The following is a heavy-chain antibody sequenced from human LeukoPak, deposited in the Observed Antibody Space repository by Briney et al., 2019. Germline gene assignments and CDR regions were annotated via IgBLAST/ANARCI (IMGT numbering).Heavy chain of an antibody. J-gene: IGHJ4*02. CDR3: AKAPISKDCSGGSCYLSDY. CDR2: VSDSGDYT. D-gene: IGHD2-15*01. V-gene: IGHV3-23*01. Sequence: GGSLRLSCAASGFTFNSYAMTWVRQAPGKGLEWVSSVSDSGDYTYYADSVKGRFTISRDNSKNTLYLQVNSLRAEDTAVYYCAKAPISKDCSGGSCYLSDYWGQGTLVTVSS. CDR1: GFTFNSYA.